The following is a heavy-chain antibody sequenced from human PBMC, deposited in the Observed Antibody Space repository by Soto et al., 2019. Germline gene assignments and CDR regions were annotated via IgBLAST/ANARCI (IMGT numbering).Heavy chain of an antibody. D-gene: IGHD2-2*02. V-gene: IGHV4-31*03. Sequence: PSETLSLTCTVSGGSISSGGYYWSWIRQHPGKGLEWIGYIYYSGITYYNPSLKSRVTISVDTSKNQFSLKLSSVTAADTAVYYCARGVPAAIGYYYYGMDVWGQGTTVTVSS. CDR2: IYYSGIT. CDR1: GGSISSGGYY. CDR3: ARGVPAAIGYYYYGMDV. J-gene: IGHJ6*02.